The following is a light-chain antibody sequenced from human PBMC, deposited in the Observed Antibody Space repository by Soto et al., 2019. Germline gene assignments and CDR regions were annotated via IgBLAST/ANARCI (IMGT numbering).Light chain of an antibody. Sequence: QSALTQPASVSGSPGQSITIYCTGTSSDVGNYNYVSWYRQYPGKAPKLMIYAVSRRPSGVSNRFSGSKSGNTASLTISGLEAEDEADYYCTSYTPSSTYVFGTGTKLTVL. CDR3: TSYTPSSTYV. CDR2: AVS. J-gene: IGLJ1*01. CDR1: SSDVGNYNY. V-gene: IGLV2-14*03.